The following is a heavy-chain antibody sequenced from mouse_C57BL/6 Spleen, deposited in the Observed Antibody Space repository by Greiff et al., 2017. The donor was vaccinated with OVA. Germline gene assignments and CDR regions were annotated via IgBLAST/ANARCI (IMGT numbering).Heavy chain of an antibody. D-gene: IGHD2-3*01. J-gene: IGHJ3*01. CDR2: INYDGSST. V-gene: IGHV5-16*01. Sequence: EVQLVESEGGLVQPGSSMKLSCTASGFTFSDYYMAWVRQVPEKGLEWVANINYDGSSTYYLDSLKSRFIISRDNAKNILYLQMSSLKSEDTATYYCALYDWKAWFAYWGQGTLVTVSA. CDR1: GFTFSDYY. CDR3: ALYDWKAWFAY.